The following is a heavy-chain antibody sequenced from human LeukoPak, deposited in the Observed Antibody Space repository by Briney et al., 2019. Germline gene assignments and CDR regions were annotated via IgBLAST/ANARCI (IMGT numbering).Heavy chain of an antibody. Sequence: PSETLSFTCNVSGGSISSYYWSWIRQPPGKGLAWIGYIYYSGSANYNPSLKSRVTISVDTSKNQFSLKLRYVTAADTAVYYCARSYGSGSPCDLWGRGTLVSVSS. CDR1: GGSISSYY. D-gene: IGHD3-10*01. CDR2: IYYSGSA. V-gene: IGHV4-59*01. J-gene: IGHJ2*01. CDR3: ARSYGSGSPCDL.